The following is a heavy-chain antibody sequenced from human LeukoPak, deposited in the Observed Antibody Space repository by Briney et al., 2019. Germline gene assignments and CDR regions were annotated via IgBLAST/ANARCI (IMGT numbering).Heavy chain of an antibody. D-gene: IGHD2-15*01. J-gene: IGHJ1*01. V-gene: IGHV4-39*01. CDR2: IYYSGST. CDR1: GGSVSSSSHY. Sequence: SETLSLTCTVSGGSVSSSSHYWNWIRQPPGKGLEWIGSIYYSGSTNYNPSLQSRVTISVDTSKNQFSLRLSSVTAADTAMYYCARRDCSGGSCYFQPWDQGTLVTVSS. CDR3: ARRDCSGGSCYFQP.